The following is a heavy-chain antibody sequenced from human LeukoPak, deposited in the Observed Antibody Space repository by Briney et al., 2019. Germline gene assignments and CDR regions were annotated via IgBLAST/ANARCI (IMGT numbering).Heavy chain of an antibody. V-gene: IGHV3-7*01. J-gene: IGHJ4*02. CDR1: RFSFSTYA. CDR3: ARGHDYDSSVAY. Sequence: GGSLRLSCAASRFSFSTYAMSWVRQAPGKGLEWVANIKHDASEKYYVDSVKGRFTISRDNAQNSFYLQMNSLRAEDTAVYYCARGHDYDSSVAYWGQGTLVTVSS. D-gene: IGHD3-22*01. CDR2: IKHDASEK.